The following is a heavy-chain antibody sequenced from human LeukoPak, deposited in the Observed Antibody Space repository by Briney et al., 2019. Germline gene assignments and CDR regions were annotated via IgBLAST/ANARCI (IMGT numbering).Heavy chain of an antibody. D-gene: IGHD3-16*01. V-gene: IGHV4-4*07. CDR1: GGSISSYY. Sequence: PSETLSLTCTVSGGSISSYYWSWIRQPAGKGLEWVGRIYTSGSTNYNPSLKSRVTMSVDTSKNQFSLRLSSVTAADMAVYYCARGGGIKPKSYYYYYYMDVWGKGTTVTVSS. J-gene: IGHJ6*03. CDR3: ARGGGIKPKSYYYYYYMDV. CDR2: IYTSGST.